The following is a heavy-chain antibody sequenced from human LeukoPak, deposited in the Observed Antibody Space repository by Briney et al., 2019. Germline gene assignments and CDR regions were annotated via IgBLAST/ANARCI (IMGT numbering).Heavy chain of an antibody. CDR2: IYYSGIT. V-gene: IGHV4-31*03. D-gene: IGHD3-10*01. Sequence: SQTLSLTCTVSGGSISSGAYYWSWIRQHPGKGLEWIGYIYYSGITYYNPPLKSRVTISVDTSKNQFSLKLSSVTAADTAVYYCASNYYGSGSLDYWGQGNLVTVSS. CDR3: ASNYYGSGSLDY. J-gene: IGHJ4*02. CDR1: GGSISSGAYY.